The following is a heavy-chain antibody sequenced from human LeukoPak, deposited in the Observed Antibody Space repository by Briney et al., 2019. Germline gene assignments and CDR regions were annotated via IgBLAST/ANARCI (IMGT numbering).Heavy chain of an antibody. J-gene: IGHJ3*02. CDR1: GYTFTGYY. CDR3: ARDITMVRGVINKNAFDI. V-gene: IGHV1-2*02. Sequence: GASVKVSCKASGYTFTGYYMHWVRQAPGQGLEWMGWINPNSGGTKYAQKFQGRVTMTRDTSISTAYMELSRLRSDDTAVYYCARDITMVRGVINKNAFDIWGQGTMVTVSS. D-gene: IGHD3-10*01. CDR2: INPNSGGT.